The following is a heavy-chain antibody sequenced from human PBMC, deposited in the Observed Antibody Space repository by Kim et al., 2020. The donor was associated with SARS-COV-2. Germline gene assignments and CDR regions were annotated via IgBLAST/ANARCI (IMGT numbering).Heavy chain of an antibody. V-gene: IGHV3-48*02. CDR1: GFTFSSYS. Sequence: GGSLRLSCAASGFTFSSYSMNWVRQAPGKGLEWVSYISSSSSTIYYADSVKGRFTISRDNAKNSLYLQMNSLRDEDTAVYYCARDLGQKEDSSGYYPSGYYYYGMDVWGQGTTVTVSS. CDR3: ARDLGQKEDSSGYYPSGYYYYGMDV. D-gene: IGHD3-22*01. CDR2: ISSSSSTI. J-gene: IGHJ6*02.